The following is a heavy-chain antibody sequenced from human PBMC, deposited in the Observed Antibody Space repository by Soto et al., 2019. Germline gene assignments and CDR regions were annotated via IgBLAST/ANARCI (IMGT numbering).Heavy chain of an antibody. CDR2: ISAYNGNR. CDR1: GYTFSHYG. D-gene: IGHD1-26*01. Sequence: ASVKVSCKASGYTFSHYGIGWVRRAPGQGLEWMGWISAYNGNRHFAEGLRGRITMTTNTTTSTADMELRSLSSDDTAVYYCARGGQECSNSGCGYIYDGMGVWGQGTTVTVS. CDR3: ARGGQECSNSGCGYIYDGMGV. V-gene: IGHV1-18*01. J-gene: IGHJ6*02.